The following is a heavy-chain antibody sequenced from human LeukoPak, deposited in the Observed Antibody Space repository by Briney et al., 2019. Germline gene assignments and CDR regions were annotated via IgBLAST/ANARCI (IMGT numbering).Heavy chain of an antibody. CDR1: GDSVSSNSAA. J-gene: IGHJ4*02. CDR3: ARGYYYDFWSGYFYLDY. V-gene: IGHV6-1*01. CDR2: TYYRSKWYN. Sequence: SQTLSLTCAISGDSVSSNSAAWNWIRQSPSRGLEWLGRTYYRSKWYNDYAVSVKSRITINPDTSKNQFSLQLNSVTPEDTAVYYCARGYYYDFWSGYFYLDYWGQGTLVTVSS. D-gene: IGHD3-3*01.